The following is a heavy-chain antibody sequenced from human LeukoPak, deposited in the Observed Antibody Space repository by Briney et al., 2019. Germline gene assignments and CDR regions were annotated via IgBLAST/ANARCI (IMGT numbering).Heavy chain of an antibody. CDR1: GFTFSSYS. D-gene: IGHD3-10*01. CDR2: ITRSSIYI. V-gene: IGHV3-21*01. CDR3: AKATFEDDYYGSGSYYLY. Sequence: AGGSLRLSCAASGFTFSSYSMNWVRQAPGKGLEWVSSITRSSIYIYYADSVKGRFTISRDNAKTSLYLQMNSLRAEDTAVYYCAKATFEDDYYGSGSYYLYWGQGTLVTVSS. J-gene: IGHJ4*02.